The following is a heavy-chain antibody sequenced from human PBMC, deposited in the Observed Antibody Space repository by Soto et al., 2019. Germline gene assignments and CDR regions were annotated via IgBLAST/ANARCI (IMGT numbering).Heavy chain of an antibody. V-gene: IGHV4-31*03. J-gene: IGHJ4*02. D-gene: IGHD3-10*01. CDR1: GGSISSVDSC. CDR2: IYYSGSA. Sequence: SETLSLTCTVSGGSISSVDSCWTWIRQHPGTGLEWIGYIYYSGSAYYNPSLKSRVTISVDTSRSQFSLKLSSVTAADTAVYYCARTFYYGSGTSDYWGQGTLVTVSS. CDR3: ARTFYYGSGTSDY.